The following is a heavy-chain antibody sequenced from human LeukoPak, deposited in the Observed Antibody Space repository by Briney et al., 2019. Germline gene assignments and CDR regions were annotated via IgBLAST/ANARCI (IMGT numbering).Heavy chain of an antibody. D-gene: IGHD3-3*01. CDR2: MNPNSGNT. Sequence: ASVKVSCKASGYTFTSYDINWVRQATGQGLEWMGWMNPNSGNTGYAQKFQGRVTITRNTSISTAYMELSSLRSEDTAVYYCARGHYDFWSGYMDAFDIWGQGTMVTVSS. V-gene: IGHV1-8*03. CDR3: ARGHYDFWSGYMDAFDI. CDR1: GYTFTSYD. J-gene: IGHJ3*02.